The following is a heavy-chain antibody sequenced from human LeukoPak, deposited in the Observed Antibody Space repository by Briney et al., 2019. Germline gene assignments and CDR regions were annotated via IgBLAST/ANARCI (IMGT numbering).Heavy chain of an antibody. Sequence: PSETLSLTCTVSGGSISSYYWSWIRQPAGKGLEWIGRIYTSGSTNYNPSLKGRVTMSVDTSKNQFSLKLSSVTAADTAVYYCARGQMTTVSPLPYYYYGMDVWGQGTTVTVSS. J-gene: IGHJ6*02. CDR3: ARGQMTTVSPLPYYYYGMDV. CDR2: IYTSGST. CDR1: GGSISSYY. D-gene: IGHD4-17*01. V-gene: IGHV4-4*07.